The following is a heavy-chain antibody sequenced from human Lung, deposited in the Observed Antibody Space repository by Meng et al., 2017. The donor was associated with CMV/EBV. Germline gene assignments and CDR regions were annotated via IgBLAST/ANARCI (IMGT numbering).Heavy chain of an antibody. Sequence: QVQLVQAGAEVKKPGASVKVSCKASGYTFTSYGISCVRQAPGQGLEWMGWISSYNDNTNYAQKLQGRVTMTTDTSTSTAYMELRSLRSDDTAVYYCARDLPGGTKGTWLDLWGQGTLVTVSS. CDR2: ISSYNDNT. V-gene: IGHV1-18*01. CDR1: GYTFTSYG. J-gene: IGHJ5*02. CDR3: ARDLPGGTKGTWLDL. D-gene: IGHD1-14*01.